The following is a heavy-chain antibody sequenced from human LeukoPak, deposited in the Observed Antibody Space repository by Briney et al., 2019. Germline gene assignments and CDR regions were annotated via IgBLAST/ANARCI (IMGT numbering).Heavy chain of an antibody. Sequence: PGGSLRLSCAASGFIFSSYWMHWVRHAPGKGLAWVSRINTDGSSTSYADSVKGRFTISRDSSKNTLFLQMNRLRPEDAAVYYCAKAPVTTCRGAYCYPFDYWGQGTLVTVSS. V-gene: IGHV3-74*01. CDR1: GFIFSSYW. D-gene: IGHD2-21*01. CDR2: INTDGSST. J-gene: IGHJ4*02. CDR3: AKAPVTTCRGAYCYPFDY.